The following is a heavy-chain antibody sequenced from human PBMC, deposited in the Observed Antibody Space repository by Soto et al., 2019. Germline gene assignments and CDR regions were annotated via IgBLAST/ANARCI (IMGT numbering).Heavy chain of an antibody. V-gene: IGHV4-59*01. D-gene: IGHD2-2*01. Sequence: SETLSLTCTVSGGSISNYYWSWIRQTPGKGLEWIGYIYYRGSTNYNPSLKSRVTISVDTSRNQFSLRLSSVTAADTAVYYCARDRTDYAAHYYGMDIWGQGATGTVSS. J-gene: IGHJ6*02. CDR1: GGSISNYY. CDR2: IYYRGST. CDR3: ARDRTDYAAHYYGMDI.